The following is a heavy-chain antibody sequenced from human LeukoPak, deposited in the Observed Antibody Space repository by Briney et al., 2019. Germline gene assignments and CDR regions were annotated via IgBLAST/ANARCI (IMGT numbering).Heavy chain of an antibody. CDR3: ARARYGGNSEGYFDL. CDR1: GASISSYY. V-gene: IGHV4-59*01. D-gene: IGHD4-23*01. CDR2: IYYSGST. J-gene: IGHJ2*01. Sequence: SETLSLTCAVSGASISSYYWSWIRRPPGKGLEWIAFIYYSGSTKYNPSLKSRVTISVDTSKNQFSLKLSSVTAADTAVSYCARARYGGNSEGYFDLWGRGTLVTVSS.